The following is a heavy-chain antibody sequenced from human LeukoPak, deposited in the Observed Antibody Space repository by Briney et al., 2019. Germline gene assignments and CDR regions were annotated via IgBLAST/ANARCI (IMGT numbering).Heavy chain of an antibody. CDR3: AIVLETTPSGTLDY. CDR2: ISEVGNQK. CDR1: APSSSIQG. D-gene: IGHD1-14*01. Sequence: PGGSLRLSCAESAPSSSIQGTYCVSQAQGQGLEWVAGISEVGNQKYYADSVKDRFTISRDDCMETLSLQMDSLGTEDSAGCFCAIVLETTPSGTLDYWGQGALVIVSS. V-gene: IGHV3-33*05. J-gene: IGHJ4*02.